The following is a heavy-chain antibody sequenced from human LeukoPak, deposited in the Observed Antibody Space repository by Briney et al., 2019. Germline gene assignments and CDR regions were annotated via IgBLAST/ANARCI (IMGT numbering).Heavy chain of an antibody. CDR1: GGSISDYS. Sequence: SETLSLTCTVSGGSISDYSWSWIRQPPGKGLEWIGNIYYSGSANHNPSLKSRVTISRDTSKNQFSLKLSSVTAADTAVYYCARDYYDSSGYYSYWGQGTLVTVSS. CDR3: ARDYYDSSGYYSY. CDR2: IYYSGSA. D-gene: IGHD3-22*01. J-gene: IGHJ4*02. V-gene: IGHV4-59*12.